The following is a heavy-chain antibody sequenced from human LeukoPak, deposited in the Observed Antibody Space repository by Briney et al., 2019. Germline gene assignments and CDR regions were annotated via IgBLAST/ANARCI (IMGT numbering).Heavy chain of an antibody. D-gene: IGHD3-22*01. CDR3: ARDLYYYDSSGYYDI. J-gene: IGHJ3*02. CDR1: GYTFTSYA. V-gene: IGHV1-3*01. CDR2: INAGNGNT. Sequence: ASVKVSCKASGYTFTSYAMHWVRQAPGQRLEWMGWINAGNGNTKYSQKFQGRVTITRDTSASTAYMELSSLRSEDTAAYYCARDLYYYDSSGYYDIWGQGTKVTVSS.